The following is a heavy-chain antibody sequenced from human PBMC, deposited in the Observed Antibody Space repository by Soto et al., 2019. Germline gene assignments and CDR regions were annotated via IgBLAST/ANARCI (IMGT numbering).Heavy chain of an antibody. J-gene: IGHJ4*02. CDR2: IYYSGST. CDR3: ASHGYSSSPRGTFDY. CDR1: GGSISSYY. V-gene: IGHV4-59*08. Sequence: SETLSLTCTVSGGSISSYYWSWIRQPPGKGLEWIGYIYYSGSTNYNPSLKSRVTISVDTSKNQFSLKLSSVTAADTAVYYCASHGYSSSPRGTFDYWGQGTLVTVSS. D-gene: IGHD6-6*01.